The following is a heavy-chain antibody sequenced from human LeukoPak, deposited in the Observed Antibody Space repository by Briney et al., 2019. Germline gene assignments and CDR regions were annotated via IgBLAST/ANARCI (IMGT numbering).Heavy chain of an antibody. D-gene: IGHD2-2*02. CDR2: ITNWNGGST. CDR1: GFTFDDYG. V-gene: IGHV3-20*04. Sequence: PGGSLRLSCEASGFTFDDYGMSWVRQSTGKGLEWVSAITNWNGGSTGYADSVRGRFTISRDNAKSSLYPQMNSLRAEDTALYYCARCSRSSTDCYSAFDIWGQGTMVTVSS. J-gene: IGHJ3*02. CDR3: ARCSRSSTDCYSAFDI.